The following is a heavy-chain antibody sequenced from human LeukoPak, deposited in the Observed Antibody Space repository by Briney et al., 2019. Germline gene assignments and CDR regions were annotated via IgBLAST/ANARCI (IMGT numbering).Heavy chain of an antibody. CDR1: GYTFTGYY. Sequence: ASVTVSCEASGYTFTGYYMHWVRQAPGQGLEWMGWINPNSGGTNYAQKFQGRVTMTRDTSISTAYMELSRLRSDDTAVYYCARDNITGPPGCDYWGQGTLLPVSS. CDR3: ARDNITGPPGCDY. D-gene: IGHD1-20*01. J-gene: IGHJ4*02. CDR2: INPNSGGT. V-gene: IGHV1-2*02.